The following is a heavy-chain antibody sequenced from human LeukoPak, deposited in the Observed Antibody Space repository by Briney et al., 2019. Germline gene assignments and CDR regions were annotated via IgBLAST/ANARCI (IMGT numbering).Heavy chain of an antibody. V-gene: IGHV1-69*13. CDR3: ANIVVVPAARGNYYYMDV. CDR2: IIPIFGTA. J-gene: IGHJ6*03. D-gene: IGHD2-2*01. Sequence: ASVKVSCKASGGTLSSYAISWVRQAPGQGLEWMGGIIPIFGTANYAQKFQGRVTITADESTSTAYMELSSLRSEDTAAYYCANIVVVPAARGNYYYMDVWGKGTTVTVSS. CDR1: GGTLSSYA.